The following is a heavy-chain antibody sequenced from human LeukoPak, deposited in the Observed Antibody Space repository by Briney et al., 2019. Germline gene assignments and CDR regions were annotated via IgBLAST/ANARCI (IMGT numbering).Heavy chain of an antibody. J-gene: IGHJ4*02. CDR2: INHSGST. CDR3: ARRALYYDSSGYSDNFDY. D-gene: IGHD3-22*01. V-gene: IGHV4-34*01. CDR1: GGSFSGYY. Sequence: KPSETLSLTCAVYGGSFSGYYWSWIRQPPGKGLEWIGEINHSGSTNYNPSLKSRVTISVDTSKNQFSLKLSSVTAADTAVYYCARRALYYDSSGYSDNFDYWGQGTLVTVSS.